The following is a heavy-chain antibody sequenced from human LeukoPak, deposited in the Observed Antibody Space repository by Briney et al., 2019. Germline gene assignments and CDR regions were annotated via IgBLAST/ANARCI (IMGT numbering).Heavy chain of an antibody. Sequence: SETLSLTCTVSGYSISSGYYWGWIRQPPGKGLEWIGYISHSGNTYYHPSLKSRVTISVDRSKNQFSLKLSSVTAEDTAVYYCARSKRGGGPGVFDIWGQGTMVTVSS. J-gene: IGHJ3*02. V-gene: IGHV4-38-2*02. CDR2: ISHSGNT. D-gene: IGHD3-10*01. CDR3: ARSKRGGGPGVFDI. CDR1: GYSISSGYY.